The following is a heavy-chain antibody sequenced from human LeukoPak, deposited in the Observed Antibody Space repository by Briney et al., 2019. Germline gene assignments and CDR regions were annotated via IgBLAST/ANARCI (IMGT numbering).Heavy chain of an antibody. V-gene: IGHV3-30-3*01. J-gene: IGHJ4*02. D-gene: IGHD6-13*01. CDR3: ASSIAAAGTLDY. CDR2: IAYDGSNK. Sequence: GRSLRLSCAASGFTFSSYAMHWVRQAPGKGLEWVAVIAYDGSNKYYADSVKGRFTISRDNSKNTLYLQMNSQRAEDTAVYYCASSIAAAGTLDYWGQGTLVTVSS. CDR1: GFTFSSYA.